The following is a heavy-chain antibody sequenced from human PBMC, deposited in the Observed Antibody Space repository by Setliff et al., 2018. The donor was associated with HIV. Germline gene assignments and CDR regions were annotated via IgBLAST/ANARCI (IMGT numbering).Heavy chain of an antibody. D-gene: IGHD3-22*01. CDR2: IHTSTGKP. J-gene: IGHJ4*02. Sequence: ASVKVSCKAGESFTTYSINWLRQAPGQGPEWMGWIHTSTGKPTYVRDFTGRFVFSLDTSVNTAFLQISDLKTEDTAVYYCARNSPFPPSSGAHFDFWGPGTLVTVSS. CDR1: ESFTTYS. V-gene: IGHV7-4-1*02. CDR3: ARNSPFPPSSGAHFDF.